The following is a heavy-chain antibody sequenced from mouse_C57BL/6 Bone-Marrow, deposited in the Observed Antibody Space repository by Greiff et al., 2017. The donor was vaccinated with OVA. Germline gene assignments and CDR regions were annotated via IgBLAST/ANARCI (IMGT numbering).Heavy chain of an antibody. CDR3: ARSMGGLLLTDY. CDR2: INPGSGGT. CDR1: GYAFTNYL. V-gene: IGHV1-54*01. J-gene: IGHJ2*01. Sequence: QVQLQQSGAELVRPGTSVKVSCKASGYAFTNYLIEWVKQRPGQGLEWIGVINPGSGGTNYNEKFKGKATLTADKSSSTAYMQLSSLTSEDSAVYFCARSMGGLLLTDYWGKGTTLTVSS. D-gene: IGHD2-1*01.